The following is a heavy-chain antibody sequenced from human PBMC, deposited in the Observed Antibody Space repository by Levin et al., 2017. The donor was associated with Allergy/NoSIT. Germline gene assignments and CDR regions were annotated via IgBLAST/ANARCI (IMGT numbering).Heavy chain of an antibody. CDR3: ARFHSSGYSDAFDI. CDR2: IYSGGST. Sequence: GGSLRLSCAASGFTVSSNYMSWVRQAPGKGLEWVSVIYSGGSTYYADSVKGRFTISRDNSKNTLYLQMNSLRAEDTAVYYCARFHSSGYSDAFDIWGQGTMVTVSS. J-gene: IGHJ3*02. V-gene: IGHV3-53*01. CDR1: GFTVSSNY. D-gene: IGHD3-22*01.